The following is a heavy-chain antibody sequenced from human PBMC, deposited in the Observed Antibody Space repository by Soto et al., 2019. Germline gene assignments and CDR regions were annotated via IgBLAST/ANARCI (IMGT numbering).Heavy chain of an antibody. D-gene: IGHD2-2*01. J-gene: IGHJ4*02. Sequence: ASVKVSCKASGYTFTAYNIHWVRQAPGQGLEWMGCINPNSGGTDYAQKFQGRVTMTRDTSISTAYMELSRLTSEDTAVYYCAPATMTFDYWGQGALVTVSS. CDR1: GYTFTAYN. CDR2: INPNSGGT. V-gene: IGHV1-2*02. CDR3: APATMTFDY.